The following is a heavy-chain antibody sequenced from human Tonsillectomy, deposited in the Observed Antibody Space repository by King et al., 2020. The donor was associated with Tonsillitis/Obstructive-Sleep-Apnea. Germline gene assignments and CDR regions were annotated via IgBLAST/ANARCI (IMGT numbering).Heavy chain of an antibody. Sequence: VQLPQWGAGLLRPSETLSLTCAVYGGSFSGYYWSWIRQPPGQGLEWIGEINHSGSTNYNPSLQSRVTISLDTSKNQFSLKLSSLTAADTAVYYCARENIVVVPAAMGGGFDHWGQGTLVTVSS. CDR3: ARENIVVVPAAMGGGFDH. J-gene: IGHJ4*02. CDR1: GGSFSGYY. D-gene: IGHD2-2*01. V-gene: IGHV4-34*01. CDR2: INHSGST.